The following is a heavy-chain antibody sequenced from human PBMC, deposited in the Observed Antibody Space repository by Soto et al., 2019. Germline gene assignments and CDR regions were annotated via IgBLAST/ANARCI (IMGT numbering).Heavy chain of an antibody. J-gene: IGHJ4*02. D-gene: IGHD3-22*01. Sequence: QVQLVQSGAEVKKPGASVKVSCKASGHTLINYYMHWVRQAPGQGLDWLGKIDPSGNGTSYAERFQGRITLTSVTSTNTVYLELSSLRSEDTAIYYCAINYYDSSAYLYWGQGTLVTVSS. CDR3: AINYYDSSAYLY. V-gene: IGHV1-46*01. CDR1: GHTLINYY. CDR2: IDPSGNGT.